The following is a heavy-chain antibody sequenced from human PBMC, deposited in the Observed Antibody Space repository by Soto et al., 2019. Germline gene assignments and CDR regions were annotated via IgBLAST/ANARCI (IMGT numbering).Heavy chain of an antibody. CDR2: IRTKSNSYAT. J-gene: IGHJ5*02. D-gene: IGHD4-17*01. CDR3: TRATDTGGLNWFHP. CDR1: GFTFSDSA. Sequence: EVQLVESGGDLVQPGGHLKLSRAASGFTFSDSAVHWVRQAPGKGLEWVGRIRTKSNSYATTCTASLKGRFTISRDDSKSTAYLQMNSLETEDTALYYCTRATDTGGLNWFHPCGRGTLVTVSS. V-gene: IGHV3-73*02.